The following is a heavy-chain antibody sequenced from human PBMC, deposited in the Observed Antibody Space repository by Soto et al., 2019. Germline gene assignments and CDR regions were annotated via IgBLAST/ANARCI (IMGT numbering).Heavy chain of an antibody. D-gene: IGHD3-3*01. Sequence: GGSLRLSCAASGFNFDDYAMLWVRQVAGKGLEWVSGITWKSGSIGYADSVKGRFTISRDDAKNTLYLHMNSLRAEDTALYYCAKDMYTILYLNIDFWGVGT. V-gene: IGHV3-9*01. CDR1: GFNFDDYA. J-gene: IGHJ4*02. CDR2: ITWKSGSI. CDR3: AKDMYTILYLNIDF.